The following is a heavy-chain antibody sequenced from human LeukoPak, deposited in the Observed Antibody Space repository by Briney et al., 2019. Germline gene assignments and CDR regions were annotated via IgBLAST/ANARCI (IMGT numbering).Heavy chain of an antibody. V-gene: IGHV1-18*04. CDR3: ARDPSNTSGRYIYFDS. D-gene: IGHD6-19*01. J-gene: IGHJ4*02. Sequence: GASVKVPCKASGYTFTRYAISWVRQAPGQGLEWMGWISTYNGDTNYAQNLQGRVTMTRDTSTSTAYMELRSLRSDDTAVYYCARDPSNTSGRYIYFDSWSQGTLVTVSS. CDR2: ISTYNGDT. CDR1: GYTFTRYA.